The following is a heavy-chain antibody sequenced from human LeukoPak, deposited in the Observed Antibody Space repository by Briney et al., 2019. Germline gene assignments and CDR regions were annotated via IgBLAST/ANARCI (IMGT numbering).Heavy chain of an antibody. V-gene: IGHV1-8*01. Sequence: ASVKASCTASGYTFTSYDINWVRQAAGQGRGWRGWMNPNGGNAGYAQKFQGRVTMTRNTSISNAYMELSSLRSEDAAVYYCARGEFGDLLFDPWGQGTLVTVSS. J-gene: IGHJ5*02. CDR3: ARGEFGDLLFDP. CDR2: MNPNGGNA. D-gene: IGHD3-16*01. CDR1: GYTFTSYD.